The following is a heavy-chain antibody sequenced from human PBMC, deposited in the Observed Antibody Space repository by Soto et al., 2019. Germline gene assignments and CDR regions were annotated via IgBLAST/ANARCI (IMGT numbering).Heavy chain of an antibody. CDR3: ARALNLWFGEFLLVDY. Sequence: GASVKVSCKVSGYTLTSYYMHWVRQAPGQGLEWMGIINPSGGSTSYAQKFQGRVTMTRDTSTSTVYMELSSLRSEDTAVYYCARALNLWFGEFLLVDYWGQGTLVTVSS. D-gene: IGHD3-10*01. CDR2: INPSGGST. CDR1: GYTLTSYY. V-gene: IGHV1-46*01. J-gene: IGHJ4*02.